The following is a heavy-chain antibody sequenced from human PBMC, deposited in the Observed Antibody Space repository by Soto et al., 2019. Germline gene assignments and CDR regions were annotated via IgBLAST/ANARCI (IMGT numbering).Heavy chain of an antibody. Sequence: SETLSLSCTVTGGAISGYYWNWMRQSAGGGLGWIGRIYSSGSTNYNPSLKSRVTISLXXXXXXFXLXLSXXTAADTAVYYCERGQRFSDWFDPWGQGTLVT. CDR2: IYSSGST. J-gene: IGHJ5*02. D-gene: IGHD3-3*01. CDR3: ERGQRFSDWFDP. V-gene: IGHV4-4*07. CDR1: GGAISGYY.